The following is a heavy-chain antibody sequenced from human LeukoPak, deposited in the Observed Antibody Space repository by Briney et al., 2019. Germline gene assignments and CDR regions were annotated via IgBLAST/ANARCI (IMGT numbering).Heavy chain of an antibody. Sequence: ASVKVSCKASGGTSSSYAISWVRQAPGQGLEWMGGIIPIFGTANYAQKFQGRVTITADESTSTACMELSSLRSEDTAVYYCARVRYYDILTGYQSVWFDPWGQGTLVTVSS. V-gene: IGHV1-69*13. CDR1: GGTSSSYA. D-gene: IGHD3-9*01. CDR2: IIPIFGTA. CDR3: ARVRYYDILTGYQSVWFDP. J-gene: IGHJ5*02.